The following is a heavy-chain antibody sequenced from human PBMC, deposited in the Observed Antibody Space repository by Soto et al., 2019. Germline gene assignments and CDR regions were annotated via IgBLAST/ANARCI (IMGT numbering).Heavy chain of an antibody. Sequence: SETLSLTCAVYGGSFSGYYWSWIRQPPGKGLEWIGEINHSGSTNYNPSLKSRVTISVDTSKNQFSLKLSSVTAADTAVYYCARADYSSSSVVTAIRPPYYYYGMDVWGQGTTVTVSS. CDR1: GGSFSGYY. CDR3: ARADYSSSSVVTAIRPPYYYYGMDV. CDR2: INHSGST. V-gene: IGHV4-34*01. D-gene: IGHD2-21*02. J-gene: IGHJ6*02.